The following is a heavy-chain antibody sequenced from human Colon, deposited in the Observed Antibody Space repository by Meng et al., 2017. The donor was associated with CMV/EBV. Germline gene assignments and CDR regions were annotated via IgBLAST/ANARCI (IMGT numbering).Heavy chain of an antibody. J-gene: IGHJ6*02. V-gene: IGHV3-30*02. CDR2: IRFDGSDE. CDR1: GFHFSNYA. CDR3: AADAYSRAMDI. Sequence: GESLKISYAASGFHFSNYAMHWVRQAPGKGLEWVAFIRFDGSDETYANSVKGRFTISRDNSRNTLYLQMNSLRDEDTAVYYCAADAYSRAMDIWGQGTTVTVSS. D-gene: IGHD6-13*01.